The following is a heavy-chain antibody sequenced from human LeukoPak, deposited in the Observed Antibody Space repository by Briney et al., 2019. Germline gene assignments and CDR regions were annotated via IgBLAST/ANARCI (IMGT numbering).Heavy chain of an antibody. D-gene: IGHD5-12*01. V-gene: IGHV4-38-2*02. CDR2: IYHSGGT. J-gene: IGHJ4*02. Sequence: PSETLSLTCTVSGYSISSAYYWVWIRQPPGKGLEWIGSIYHSGGTYYNPSLKSRVTISVDTSKNQFSLKLSSVTAADTAVYYCARDTSGYEFFDYWGQGTLVTVSS. CDR3: ARDTSGYEFFDY. CDR1: GYSISSAYY.